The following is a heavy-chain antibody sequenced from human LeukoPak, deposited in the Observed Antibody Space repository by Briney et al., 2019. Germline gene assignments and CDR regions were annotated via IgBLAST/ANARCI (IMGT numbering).Heavy chain of an antibody. CDR3: ARRCHHGSGRSTSCYTGPHAFDI. CDR1: GYSFTSYW. CDR2: IYPGDSDT. J-gene: IGHJ3*02. D-gene: IGHD2-2*02. Sequence: AGESLKISCKGSGYSFTSYWIGWVRQMPGKGLEWMGIIYPGDSDTRYSPSFQGQVTISADKSISTAYLQWSSLKASDTAMYYCARRCHHGSGRSTSCYTGPHAFDIWGQGTVVTVSS. V-gene: IGHV5-51*01.